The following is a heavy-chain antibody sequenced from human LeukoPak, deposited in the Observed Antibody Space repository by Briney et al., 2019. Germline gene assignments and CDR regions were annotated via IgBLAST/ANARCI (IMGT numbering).Heavy chain of an antibody. CDR2: ISSSGSTI. D-gene: IGHD2-2*01. J-gene: IGHJ6*02. CDR1: GFTFSSYE. V-gene: IGHV3-48*03. Sequence: PGGSLRLSCAASGFTFSSYEMNWVRQAPGKGLGWVSYISSSGSTIYYADSVKGRFTISRDNAKNSLYLQMNSLRAEDTAVYYCARDGPSITPYYYYGMDVWGQGTTVTVSS. CDR3: ARDGPSITPYYYYGMDV.